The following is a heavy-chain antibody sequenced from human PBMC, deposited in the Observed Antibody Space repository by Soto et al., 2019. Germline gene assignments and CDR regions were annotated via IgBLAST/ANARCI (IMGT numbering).Heavy chain of an antibody. CDR3: AREPRTYSNYVYYYMDV. CDR2: ISSSGSTI. J-gene: IGHJ6*03. D-gene: IGHD4-4*01. V-gene: IGHV3-11*01. Sequence: PGGSLRLSSAASGFTFSDYYMSWIRQAPGKGLEWVSYISSSGSTIYYADSVKGRFTISRDNAKNSLYLQMNSLRAEDTAVYYCAREPRTYSNYVYYYMDVWGKGTTVTVSS. CDR1: GFTFSDYY.